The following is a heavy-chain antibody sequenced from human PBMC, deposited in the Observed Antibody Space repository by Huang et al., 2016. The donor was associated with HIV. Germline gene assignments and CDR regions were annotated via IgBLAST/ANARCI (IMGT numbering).Heavy chain of an antibody. CDR1: GFTFSNYA. D-gene: IGHD5-12*01. V-gene: IGHV3-30-3*01. J-gene: IGHJ6*03. CDR3: ARDLWLRDLYYYYYMDV. CDR2: ISYDGSNK. Sequence: QVQLVESGGGVVQTGRSLRLSCAASGFTFSNYAMHWVRQAPGKGLEWVAVISYDGSNKYYADSVKGRFTISRDKSKNTLYLQMNSLRAEDTAVYYCARDLWLRDLYYYYYMDVWGKGTTVTVSS.